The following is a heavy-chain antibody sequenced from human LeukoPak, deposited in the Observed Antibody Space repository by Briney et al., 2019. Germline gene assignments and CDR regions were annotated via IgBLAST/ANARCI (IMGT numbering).Heavy chain of an antibody. V-gene: IGHV3-30*18. CDR3: AKDSGGSYNNWFDP. CDR1: GFTFSSYG. J-gene: IGHJ5*02. CDR2: ISYDGSNK. Sequence: PGRSLRLSCAASGFTFSSYGMHWVRQAPGKGLEWVAVISYDGSNKYYADSVRGRFTISRDNPKNTLYLQMNSLRAEDTAVYYCAKDSGGSYNNWFDPWGQGTLVTVSS. D-gene: IGHD1-26*01.